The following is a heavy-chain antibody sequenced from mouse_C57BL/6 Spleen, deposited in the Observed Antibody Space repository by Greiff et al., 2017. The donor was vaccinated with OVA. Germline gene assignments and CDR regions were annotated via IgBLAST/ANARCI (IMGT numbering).Heavy chain of an antibody. CDR2: ISSGGDYI. D-gene: IGHD2-1*01. V-gene: IGHV5-9-1*02. CDR1: GFTFSSYA. J-gene: IGHJ4*01. CDR3: TREKDYGNYFAMDY. Sequence: EVKLMESGEGLVKPGGSLKLSCAASGFTFSSYAMSWVRQTPEKRLEWVAYISSGGDYIYYADTVKGRFTISRDNARNTLYLQMSSLKSEDTAMYYCTREKDYGNYFAMDYWGQGTSVTVSS.